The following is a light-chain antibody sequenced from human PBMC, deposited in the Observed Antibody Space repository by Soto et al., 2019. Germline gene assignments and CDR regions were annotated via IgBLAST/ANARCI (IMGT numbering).Light chain of an antibody. CDR3: SSYTSSSTLFYV. CDR1: SSDVGGYNY. J-gene: IGLJ1*01. Sequence: QSVLTQPASVSGSPGQSITISCTGTSSDVGGYNYVSWYRQHPGKAPKLMIYDVSNRPSGVSNRFSGSKSGNTASLTISGLQAEDEADYYCSSYTSSSTLFYVFGTGTKVTV. V-gene: IGLV2-14*01. CDR2: DVS.